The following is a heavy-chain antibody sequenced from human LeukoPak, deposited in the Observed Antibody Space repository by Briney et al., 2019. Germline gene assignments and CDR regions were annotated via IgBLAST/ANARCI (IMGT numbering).Heavy chain of an antibody. V-gene: IGHV3-23*01. CDR1: GFTFSSYA. D-gene: IGHD3-10*01. CDR3: AKDRSPLWFGELLEPSDP. J-gene: IGHJ5*02. Sequence: GGSLRLSCAASGFTFSSYAMSWVRQAPGKGLEWVSAISGSGGSTYYADSVKGRFTISRDNSKNTLYLQMNSLRAEGTAVYYCAKDRSPLWFGELLEPSDPWGQGTLVTVSS. CDR2: ISGSGGST.